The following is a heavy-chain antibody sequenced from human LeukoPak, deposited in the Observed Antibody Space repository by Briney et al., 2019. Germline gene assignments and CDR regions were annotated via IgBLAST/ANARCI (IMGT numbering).Heavy chain of an antibody. D-gene: IGHD1-26*01. CDR1: GGSISSGCY. CDR3: ARGGDSGTYYVWVDY. V-gene: IGHV4-38-2*02. CDR2: IHHSGST. J-gene: IGHJ4*02. Sequence: SETLSLTCTASGGSISSGCYWGWIRQPPGKGLEWIGSIHHSGSTYYNPSLKSRLTISVDTSMNQFSLKLSSVTAADTAVYYCARGGDSGTYYVWVDYWGQGTLVTVSS.